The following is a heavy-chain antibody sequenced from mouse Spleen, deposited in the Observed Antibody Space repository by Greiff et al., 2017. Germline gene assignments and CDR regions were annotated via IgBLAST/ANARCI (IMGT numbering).Heavy chain of an antibody. V-gene: IGHV1-81*01. D-gene: IGHD4-1*01. J-gene: IGHJ4*01. CDR1: GYTFTSYG. CDR2: IYPRSGNT. CDR3: ARDWDDAMDY. Sequence: QVQLQQSGAELARPGASVKLSCKASGYTFTSYGISWVKQRTGQGLEWIGEIYPRSGNTYYNEKFKGKATLTADKSSSTAYMELRSLTSEDSAVYFCARDWDDAMDYWGQGTSVTVSS.